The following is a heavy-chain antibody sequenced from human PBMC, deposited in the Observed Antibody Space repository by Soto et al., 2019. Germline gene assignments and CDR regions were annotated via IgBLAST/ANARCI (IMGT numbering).Heavy chain of an antibody. V-gene: IGHV4-59*01. CDR3: ARSGHTFAGVM. Sequence: SETLSLTCTVSGASMSDYYGSWIRQSPGKGLEHIGYLHYSGSANYNPSLRSRVTISMDTSKNQFSLQLSSVTAADTATYYCARSGHTFAGVMWGQGVLVTVSS. CDR2: LHYSGSA. CDR1: GASMSDYY. J-gene: IGHJ4*02. D-gene: IGHD3-16*01.